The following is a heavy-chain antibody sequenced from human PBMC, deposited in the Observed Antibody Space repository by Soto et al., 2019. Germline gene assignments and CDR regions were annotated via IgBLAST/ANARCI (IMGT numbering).Heavy chain of an antibody. D-gene: IGHD3-3*01. J-gene: IGHJ6*02. V-gene: IGHV4-39*01. CDR1: GGSISSSSYY. CDR3: ARQFGGTYYYYGMDV. CDR2: IYYSGST. Sequence: SETLSLTCTVSGGSISSSSYYWGWIRQPPGKGLEWIGSIYYSGSTYYNPSLKSRVTISVDTSKNQFSLKLSSVTAADTAVYYCARQFGGTYYYYGMDVWGQGTTVTVSS.